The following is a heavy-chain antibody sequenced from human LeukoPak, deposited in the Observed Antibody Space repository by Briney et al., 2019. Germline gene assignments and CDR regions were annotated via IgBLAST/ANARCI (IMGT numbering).Heavy chain of an antibody. CDR2: INPNSGGT. J-gene: IGHJ4*02. CDR1: GCTFTSYG. D-gene: IGHD1-26*01. V-gene: IGHV1-2*02. CDR3: ARLGEGANGY. Sequence: GASVKVSCKASGCTFTSYGISWVRQAPGQGLEWMGWINPNSGGTNYAQKFQGRVTMTRDTSISTAYMELSRLRSDDTAVYYCARLGEGANGYWGQGTLVTVSS.